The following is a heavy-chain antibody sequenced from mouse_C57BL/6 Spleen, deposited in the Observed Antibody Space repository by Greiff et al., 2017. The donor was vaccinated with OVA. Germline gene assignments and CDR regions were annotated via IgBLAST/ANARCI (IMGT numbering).Heavy chain of an antibody. D-gene: IGHD2-3*01. CDR1: GYTFTDYY. V-gene: IGHV1-76*01. J-gene: IGHJ3*01. CDR3: ARSNDGYYVAY. Sequence: VQGVESGAELVRPGASVKLSCKASGYTFTDYYINWVKQRPGQGLEWIARIYPGSGNTYYNEKFKGKATLTAEKSSSTAYMQLSSLTSEDSAVYFCARSNDGYYVAYWGQGTLVTVSA. CDR2: IYPGSGNT.